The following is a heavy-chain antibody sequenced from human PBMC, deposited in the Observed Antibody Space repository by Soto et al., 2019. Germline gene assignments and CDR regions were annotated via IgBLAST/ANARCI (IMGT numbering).Heavy chain of an antibody. CDR2: ITVSSDTT. CDR3: AKDGYSSSSWAFDC. D-gene: IGHD6-13*01. Sequence: GGSLRLSCAASGFPFKSYSLIWVRQAPGKGLEWVSGITVSSDTTSYADSVKGRFSISRDDSKNMLYLQMDSLRPEDTAIYYCAKDGYSSSSWAFDCWSQGIQVTVSS. CDR1: GFPFKSYS. V-gene: IGHV3-23*01. J-gene: IGHJ4*02.